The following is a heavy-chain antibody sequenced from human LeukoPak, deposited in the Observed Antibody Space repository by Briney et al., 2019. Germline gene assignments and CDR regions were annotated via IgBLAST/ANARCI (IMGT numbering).Heavy chain of an antibody. V-gene: IGHV3-11*05. CDR2: ISDRSTYT. CDR3: ARDTKDISGYYSFF. CDR1: GXTFSDYY. J-gene: IGHJ4*02. D-gene: IGHD3-22*01. Sequence: GGSLRLSCAASGXTFSDYYMSWIRQAPGKGLEWVSYISDRSTYTNYADSVRGRFTISRDNAKNSLYLQMNSLRAEDTAVYYCARDTKDISGYYSFFWGQGTLVTVSS.